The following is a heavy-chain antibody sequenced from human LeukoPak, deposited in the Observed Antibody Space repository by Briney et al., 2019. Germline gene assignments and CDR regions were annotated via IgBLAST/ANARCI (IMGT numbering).Heavy chain of an antibody. Sequence: TGGSLRLSCAASKFTFSNYGMHWVRQAPGKGLEWVAVISYDGTNKYYADSVKGRFTISRDNSNNTLYLQMNSLRAEDTAVYYCAKGCSGPHYWGQGTLVTVSS. V-gene: IGHV3-30*18. D-gene: IGHD6-25*01. CDR1: KFTFSNYG. CDR2: ISYDGTNK. CDR3: AKGCSGPHY. J-gene: IGHJ4*02.